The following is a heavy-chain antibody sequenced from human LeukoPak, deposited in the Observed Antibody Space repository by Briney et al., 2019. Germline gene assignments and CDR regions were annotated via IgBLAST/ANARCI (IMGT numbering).Heavy chain of an antibody. CDR1: GFTLSRSG. J-gene: IGHJ6*02. Sequence: PGGSLRLSCAASGFTLSRSGMHWVRHAPGKGLEWVAVIWNDGRNKYYAESVKGRFTISRDNSKNTVYLQMNSLRAEDTAVYNCARDAWGAVAATLDVWGQGTTVTVSS. CDR2: IWNDGRNK. V-gene: IGHV3-33*01. CDR3: ARDAWGAVAATLDV. D-gene: IGHD6-19*01.